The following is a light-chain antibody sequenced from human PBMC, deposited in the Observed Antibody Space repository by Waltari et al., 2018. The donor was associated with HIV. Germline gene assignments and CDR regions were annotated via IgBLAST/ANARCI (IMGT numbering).Light chain of an antibody. CDR1: SNDVGPYDY. J-gene: IGLJ2*01. CDR3: TSYAGSDNLML. V-gene: IGLV2-8*01. Sequence: QSALTQPPTASGSPGQSVTISCSGTSNDVGPYDYVSWYQPHPDKAPRLIIYEVYKRPSGVPDRFSGSKSGNTASLTVSGLQAEDEADYYCTSYAGSDNLMLFGGGTKVTVL. CDR2: EVY.